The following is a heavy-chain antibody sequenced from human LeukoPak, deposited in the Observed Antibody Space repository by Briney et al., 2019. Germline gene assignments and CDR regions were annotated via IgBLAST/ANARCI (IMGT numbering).Heavy chain of an antibody. V-gene: IGHV1-8*01. Sequence: GASVKVSCKASGYTFTSYDINWVRQATRQGLEWMGWMNPNSGNTGYAQKFQGRVTMTRNTSISTAYMELSSLRSEDTAVYYCARYSSSWYEESYYYYMDVWGKGTTVTVSS. D-gene: IGHD6-13*01. J-gene: IGHJ6*03. CDR3: ARYSSSWYEESYYYYMDV. CDR2: MNPNSGNT. CDR1: GYTFTSYD.